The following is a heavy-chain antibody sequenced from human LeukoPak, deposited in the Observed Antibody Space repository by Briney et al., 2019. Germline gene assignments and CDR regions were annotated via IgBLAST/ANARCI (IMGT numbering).Heavy chain of an antibody. D-gene: IGHD5-12*01. CDR2: ISTSGTYT. J-gene: IGHJ4*02. Sequence: GGSLRLSCAASGFTFSDYYMSWIRQAPGKGLEWLSYISTSGTYTNYADSVKGRFTISRDNAKNSLHLQMNSLRAEDTAVYYCARARYSASYLDYWGQGALVTVSS. CDR3: ARARYSASYLDY. CDR1: GFTFSDYY. V-gene: IGHV3-11*05.